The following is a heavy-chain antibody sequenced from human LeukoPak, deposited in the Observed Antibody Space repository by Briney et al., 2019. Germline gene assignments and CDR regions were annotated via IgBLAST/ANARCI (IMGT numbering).Heavy chain of an antibody. D-gene: IGHD3-10*01. J-gene: IGHJ4*02. CDR2: IYYTGST. CDR3: ARRSLSFDY. Sequence: SETLSLTCTVSGGSVSSYYWSWIRQPPGQGLEWIGYIYYTGSTNYNPSLKSRATMSVDTSKNQFSLQLNSVTAADTAVYYCARRSLSFDYWGQGTLVTVSS. CDR1: GGSVSSYY. V-gene: IGHV4-59*02.